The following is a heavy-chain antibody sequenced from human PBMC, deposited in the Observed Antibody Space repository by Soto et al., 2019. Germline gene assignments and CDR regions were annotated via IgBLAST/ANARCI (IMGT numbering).Heavy chain of an antibody. V-gene: IGHV4-31*03. CDR1: GDSISSGRYY. CDR2: IYYSGTA. J-gene: IGHJ5*02. CDR3: ARGFSTDFYWFPNHWDVH. Sequence: PSETLSLTCNVSGDSISSGRYYWSWIRQHPEKGLEWIGYIYYSGTAQYSPSFKSRITMSVDTSKSQFSLKMTSLTAADTAIYYCARGFSTDFYWFPNHWDVHWGPAT. D-gene: IGHD3-9*01.